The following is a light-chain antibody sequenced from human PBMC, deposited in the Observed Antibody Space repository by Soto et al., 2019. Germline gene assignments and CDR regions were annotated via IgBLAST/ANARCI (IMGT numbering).Light chain of an antibody. Sequence: EVVLTQSPATLSLFPGESATLSCRASETISNQLAWYQQKPGQAPRLLMYDASHRVTGIPARFSGSGSGTDFTLIISSLEPADFAVYYCQHRSDWPPIYTFGQGTKVDIK. CDR3: QHRSDWPPIYT. J-gene: IGKJ2*01. CDR2: DAS. V-gene: IGKV3-11*01. CDR1: ETISNQ.